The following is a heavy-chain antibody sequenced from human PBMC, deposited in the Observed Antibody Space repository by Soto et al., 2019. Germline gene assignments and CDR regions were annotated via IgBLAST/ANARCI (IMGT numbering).Heavy chain of an antibody. CDR1: GRIFSSFP. D-gene: IGHD3-10*02. J-gene: IGHJ1*01. CDR2: VISASGSV. Sequence: QVQVVQSGAEVKTPRSSVKISCKASGRIFSSFPTSWVRQVPGQGLEWLGGVISASGSVTYAPKFQCRVTMTAVNSAGIGYMELTGLTSEDTAIYYCASVGSRDASDYVLDQWGPGTVVTVSS. CDR3: ASVGSRDASDYVLDQ. V-gene: IGHV1-69*06.